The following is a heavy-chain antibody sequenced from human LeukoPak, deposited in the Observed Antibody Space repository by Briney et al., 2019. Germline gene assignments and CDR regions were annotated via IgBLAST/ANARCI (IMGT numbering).Heavy chain of an antibody. CDR1: VFTFSAHG. J-gene: IGHJ6*03. Sequence: GGTLRLSCVASVFTFSAHGMSWVRQAPGKGLEWVSSISGSGGSTYYADSVKGRFTISRDNSKNTLYLQMNSLRAEDTAVYYCAKTYYDFWSGWTGYYYMDVWGKGTTVTVSS. CDR2: ISGSGGST. V-gene: IGHV3-23*01. D-gene: IGHD3-3*01. CDR3: AKTYYDFWSGWTGYYYMDV.